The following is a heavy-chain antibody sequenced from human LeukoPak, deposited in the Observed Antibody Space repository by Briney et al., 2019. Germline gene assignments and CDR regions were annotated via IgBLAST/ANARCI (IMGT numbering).Heavy chain of an antibody. V-gene: IGHV1-69*13. CDR1: GYTFTGYY. D-gene: IGHD4-23*01. J-gene: IGHJ4*02. Sequence: ASVKVSCKASGYTFTGYYMHWVRQAPGQGLEWMGGIIPIFGTANYAQKFQGRVTITADESTSTAYMELSSLRSEDTAVYYCARVDDYGGNLYFDYWGQGTLVTVSS. CDR2: IIPIFGTA. CDR3: ARVDDYGGNLYFDY.